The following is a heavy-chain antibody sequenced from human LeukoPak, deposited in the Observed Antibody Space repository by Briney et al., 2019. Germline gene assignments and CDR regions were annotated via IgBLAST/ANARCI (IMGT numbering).Heavy chain of an antibody. V-gene: IGHV4-39*07. J-gene: IGHJ4*02. D-gene: IGHD5-12*01. CDR2: IYYSGST. CDR3: ARGLSWGASGYDF. CDR1: GASISSTSYY. Sequence: SETLSLTCTVSGASISSTSYYWAWIRQPPGKGLEWIGNIYYSGSTNYNPSLKSRVTISVDTSKNQFSLKLSSVTAADTAVYYCARGLSWGASGYDFWGQGTLVTVSS.